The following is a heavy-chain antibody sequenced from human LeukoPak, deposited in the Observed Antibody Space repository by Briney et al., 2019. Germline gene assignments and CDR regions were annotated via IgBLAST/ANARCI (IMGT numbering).Heavy chain of an antibody. CDR1: GFAFSNYG. J-gene: IGHJ4*02. D-gene: IGHD2-15*01. Sequence: GGSLRLSCATSGFAFSNYGMTWVRQAPGKGLEWVSHITSRGSMYYADSVKGRFTISRDSAKDSLYLQMNSLRAEDTAMYYCARAQVWTSELLPVYWGQGILVTVSS. CDR3: ARAQVWTSELLPVY. CDR2: ITSRGSM. V-gene: IGHV3-48*04.